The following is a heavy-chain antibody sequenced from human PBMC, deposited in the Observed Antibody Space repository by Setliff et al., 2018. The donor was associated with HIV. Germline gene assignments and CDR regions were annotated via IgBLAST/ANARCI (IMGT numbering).Heavy chain of an antibody. CDR3: ASPFGAVAGPMDV. Sequence: SETLSLTCTVSGGSISSGGYYWSWIRQHPGKGLEWIGYIYYSGSTYYNPSLESRVTISIDTSKNYFSLKLTSVTAADTAVYYCASPFGAVAGPMDVWGKGTTGNVSS. CDR2: IYYSGST. V-gene: IGHV4-31*03. CDR1: GGSISSGGYY. D-gene: IGHD6-19*01. J-gene: IGHJ6*03.